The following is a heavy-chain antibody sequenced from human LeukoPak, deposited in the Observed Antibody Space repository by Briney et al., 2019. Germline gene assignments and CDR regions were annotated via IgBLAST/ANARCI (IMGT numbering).Heavy chain of an antibody. D-gene: IGHD3-10*01. J-gene: IGHJ6*03. CDR1: GGSFSGYY. CDR2: INHSGST. Sequence: SETLSLTCAVYGGSFSGYYWSWIRQPPGKGLEWIGEINHSGSTNYNPSLKSRVTISVDTSKNQFSLKLSSVTAADTAVYYCARDRITMVRGERYYYMDVWGKGTTVTISS. V-gene: IGHV4-34*01. CDR3: ARDRITMVRGERYYYMDV.